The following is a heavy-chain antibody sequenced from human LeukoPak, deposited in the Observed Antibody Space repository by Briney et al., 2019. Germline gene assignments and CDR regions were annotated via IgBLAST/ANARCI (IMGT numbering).Heavy chain of an antibody. J-gene: IGHJ3*02. D-gene: IGHD1-26*01. CDR3: ARDHLREGATGASEI. Sequence: PGGSLRLSCAASGFTFSNYWMSWVRQAPGKGLEWVANIKQDGGEKNYVDSVKGRFTISRDNAKNSLYLQMNSLRVEDTAVYYCARDHLREGATGASEIWGQGTMVTVSS. CDR2: IKQDGGEK. V-gene: IGHV3-7*05. CDR1: GFTFSNYW.